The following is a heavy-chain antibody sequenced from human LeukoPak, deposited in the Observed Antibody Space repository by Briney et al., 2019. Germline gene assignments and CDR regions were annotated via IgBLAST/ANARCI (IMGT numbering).Heavy chain of an antibody. CDR1: GGSISSGGYY. J-gene: IGHJ6*03. Sequence: PSETLSLTCTVSGGSISSGGYYCSWIRQHPGKGLEWIGYIYYSGSTYYNPSLKSRVTISVDTSKNRFSLKLSSVTAADTAVYYCARLNYYDSSGYYRSHYYYYMDVWGKGTTVTVSS. CDR3: ARLNYYDSSGYYRSHYYYYMDV. V-gene: IGHV4-31*03. CDR2: IYYSGST. D-gene: IGHD3-22*01.